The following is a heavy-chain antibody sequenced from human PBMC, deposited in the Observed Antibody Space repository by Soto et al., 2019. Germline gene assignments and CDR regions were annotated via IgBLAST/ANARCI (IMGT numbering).Heavy chain of an antibody. V-gene: IGHV2-26*01. J-gene: IGHJ5*02. D-gene: IGHD6-13*01. CDR1: GFSRSNAGFG. CDR3: ASPYSSSWYWFDP. Sequence: QVTVKESGPVLVKPTENLTLTGTVSGFSRSNAGFGVSWIRQPPGKALERLAQIFANDEKSYSTSLKSSLTIPKDSSTSQVDPTMTNIDPVHRATSYGASPYSSSWYWFDPWGQGTLVTLYS. CDR2: IFANDEK.